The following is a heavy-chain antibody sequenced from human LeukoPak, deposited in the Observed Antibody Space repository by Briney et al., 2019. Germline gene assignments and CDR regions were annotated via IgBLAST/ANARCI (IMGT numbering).Heavy chain of an antibody. Sequence: GGSLRLSCAASGFTFSSYNMNWVRQAPGKGLEWVSSITSSSSYIYYADSVKGRFTISRDNAKNSLYLQMNSLRAEDTAVYYCARVISVAGYDYWGQGTLVTVSS. CDR3: ARVISVAGYDY. J-gene: IGHJ4*02. CDR2: ITSSSSYI. CDR1: GFTFSSYN. D-gene: IGHD6-19*01. V-gene: IGHV3-21*01.